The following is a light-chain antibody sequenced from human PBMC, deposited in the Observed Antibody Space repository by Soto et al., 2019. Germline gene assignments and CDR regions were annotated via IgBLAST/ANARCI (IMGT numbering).Light chain of an antibody. Sequence: QSVLTQPPSVSGAPGQRVTISCTGSNSNIGTGYDVHWYQQFPGRAPKLLIYGNTNRPSGVPDRVSASKSGTSASLAITGLRAEDEADYYCQSYDNTLSASVFGGGTKVTVL. J-gene: IGLJ2*01. CDR2: GNT. CDR1: NSNIGTGYD. V-gene: IGLV1-40*01. CDR3: QSYDNTLSASV.